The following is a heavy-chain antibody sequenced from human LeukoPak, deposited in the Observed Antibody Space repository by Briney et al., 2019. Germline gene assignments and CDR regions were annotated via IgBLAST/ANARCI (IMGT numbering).Heavy chain of an antibody. CDR2: IIPIFGTA. J-gene: IGHJ6*02. D-gene: IGHD3-22*01. Sequence: SVKVSCKASGGTFSSYAISWVRQAPGQGLEWMGGIIPIFGTANYAQKFQGRVTITRDTSASTAYMELSSLRSEDTAVYYCARALLGSGYYYDYYYYGMDVWGQGTTVTVSS. CDR1: GGTFSSYA. V-gene: IGHV1-69*05. CDR3: ARALLGSGYYYDYYYYGMDV.